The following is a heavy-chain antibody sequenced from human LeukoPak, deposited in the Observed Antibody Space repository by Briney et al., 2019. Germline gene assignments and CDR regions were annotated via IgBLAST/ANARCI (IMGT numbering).Heavy chain of an antibody. CDR3: AKGGDMSEY. J-gene: IGHJ4*02. CDR2: VSGSGGGST. Sequence: GGSLRLSCAASGFTFSSYAMSWVRQAPGKGLEWVSAVSGSGGGSTYYADSVKGRFTISRDNSKNTLYLQMNSLRAEDTAVYYCAKGGDMSEYWGQGTLVTVSS. V-gene: IGHV3-23*01. D-gene: IGHD3-9*01. CDR1: GFTFSSYA.